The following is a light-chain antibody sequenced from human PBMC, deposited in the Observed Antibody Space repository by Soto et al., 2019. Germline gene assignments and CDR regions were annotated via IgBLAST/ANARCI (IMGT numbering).Light chain of an antibody. V-gene: IGLV2-14*01. J-gene: IGLJ3*02. CDR1: SSDIGGYNY. CDR2: EVT. CDR3: SSYAGSNLWV. Sequence: QSALTQPASVSGSPGQSITISCTGTSSDIGGYNYVSWYQQHPGKAPKLMIYEVTYRPSGVSNRFSGSKSGSTASLTISGLQAEDEADYYCSSYAGSNLWVFGGGTKLTVL.